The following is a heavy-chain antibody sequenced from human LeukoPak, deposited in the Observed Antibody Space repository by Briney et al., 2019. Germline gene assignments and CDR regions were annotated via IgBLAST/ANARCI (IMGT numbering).Heavy chain of an antibody. D-gene: IGHD3-16*01. J-gene: IGHJ6*03. CDR2: ISGSGGGR. CDR3: AKGVDASGIYYYFYMDV. V-gene: IGHV3-23*01. CDR1: GFAFRNYA. Sequence: GGSLRLSCTASGFAFRNYAMSWVRQAPGKGLEWVSGISGSGGGRYYADSVKGRLTISRDNSKNTLYLQMNNLRAEDTAVYYCAKGVDASGIYYYFYMDVWGKGTTVTVSS.